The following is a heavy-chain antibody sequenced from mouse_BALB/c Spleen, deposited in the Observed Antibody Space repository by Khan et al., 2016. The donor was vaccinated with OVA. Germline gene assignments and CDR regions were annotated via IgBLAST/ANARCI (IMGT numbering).Heavy chain of an antibody. Sequence: QVQLQQSGPGLVAPSQSLSITCTISGFSLTNYGVHWVRQPPGKGLEWLVVIWSDGSTTYNSDLKSRLSISKDNSKSQVFLKMNSHQTDDTAMYYCARQPYYHYYIMDYWGQGTSVTVSS. V-gene: IGHV2-6-1*01. CDR3: ARQPYYHYYIMDY. D-gene: IGHD2-10*01. CDR1: GFSLTNYG. J-gene: IGHJ4*01. CDR2: IWSDGST.